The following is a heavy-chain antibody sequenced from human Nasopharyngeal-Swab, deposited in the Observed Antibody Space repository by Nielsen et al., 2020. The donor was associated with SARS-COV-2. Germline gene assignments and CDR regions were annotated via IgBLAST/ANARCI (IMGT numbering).Heavy chain of an antibody. Sequence: SETLSLTCAVYGGSFSGYYWSWIRQPPGKGLEWIGEINHSGSTNYNPSLKSRVTISVDTSKNQFSLKVSSVTAADTAVYYCARHGTTVVTRSPGWFDPWGQESLVTVSS. J-gene: IGHJ5*02. CDR1: GGSFSGYY. V-gene: IGHV4-34*01. CDR2: INHSGST. D-gene: IGHD4-23*01. CDR3: ARHGTTVVTRSPGWFDP.